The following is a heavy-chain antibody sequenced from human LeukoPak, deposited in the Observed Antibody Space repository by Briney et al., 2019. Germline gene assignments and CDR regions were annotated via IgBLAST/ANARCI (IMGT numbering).Heavy chain of an antibody. Sequence: ASVKVSCKTSGYTFTNYIISWVRQAPGQGLEWMGWISAYNGNTNYAQKLQGRVTMTTDTSTSTAYMDLRSLRSGDTAVYYCARVNYYDSSGFSMDAFDVWGQGTMVTVSP. CDR3: ARVNYYDSSGFSMDAFDV. D-gene: IGHD3-22*01. CDR2: ISAYNGNT. CDR1: GYTFTNYI. V-gene: IGHV1-18*01. J-gene: IGHJ3*01.